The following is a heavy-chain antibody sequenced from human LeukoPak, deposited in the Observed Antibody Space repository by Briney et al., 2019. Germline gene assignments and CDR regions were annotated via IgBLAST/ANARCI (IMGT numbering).Heavy chain of an antibody. Sequence: SETLSLTCAVYGGSFSGYYWSWIRQPPGKGLEWIGEINHSGSTNYNPSLKSRVTISVDTSKNKFSLKLSSVTAADTAVYYCERRGTVTTERFDYWGQGTLVTVSS. V-gene: IGHV4-34*01. CDR2: INHSGST. CDR3: ERRGTVTTERFDY. CDR1: GGSFSGYY. J-gene: IGHJ4*02. D-gene: IGHD4-11*01.